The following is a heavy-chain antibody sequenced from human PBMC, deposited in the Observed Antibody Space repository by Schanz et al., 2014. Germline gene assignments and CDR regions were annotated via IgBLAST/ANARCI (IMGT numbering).Heavy chain of an antibody. CDR3: ARDTTWRLDL. V-gene: IGHV4-61*02. Sequence: QVQLQESGPGLVKPSQTLSLTCTVSGGSISSGTYYWSWIRQPAGKALEWVGRVFPNEITNYNPSLKSRVTKSLDTPKNHFPRPLTSRTAADTAVYYCARDTTWRLDLWGRGTLVTVSS. J-gene: IGHJ2*01. CDR1: GGSISSGTYY. D-gene: IGHD1-1*01. CDR2: VFPNEIT.